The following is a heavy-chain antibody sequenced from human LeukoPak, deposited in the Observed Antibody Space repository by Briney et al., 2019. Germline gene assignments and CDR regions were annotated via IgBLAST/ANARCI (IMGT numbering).Heavy chain of an antibody. CDR2: ISYDGSNK. Sequence: GGSLRLSCAASGFTVSSYAMHWVSQARGKGLEWVAVISYDGSNKYYADSVKGRFTISRDNSKNTLYLQMNSLRAEDAAVYYCARDLKNYYYDSSGCLGYWGQGTRVTVSS. CDR1: GFTVSSYA. CDR3: ARDLKNYYYDSSGCLGY. J-gene: IGHJ4*02. D-gene: IGHD3-22*01. V-gene: IGHV3-30-3*01.